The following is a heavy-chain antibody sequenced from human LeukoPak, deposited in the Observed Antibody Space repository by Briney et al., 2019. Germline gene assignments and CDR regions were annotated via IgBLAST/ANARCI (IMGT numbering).Heavy chain of an antibody. CDR3: ARGKWELPIDY. D-gene: IGHD1-26*01. CDR1: GGSISSYY. J-gene: IGHJ4*02. CDR2: IYTSGSA. Sequence: SETLSLTCTVSGGSISSYYLSWIRQPAGKGLEWIGHIYTSGSANYSPSLKSRVTMSVDTSRNQFSLRPSSVTAADTAVYYCARGKWELPIDYWGQGTLVTVSS. V-gene: IGHV4-4*07.